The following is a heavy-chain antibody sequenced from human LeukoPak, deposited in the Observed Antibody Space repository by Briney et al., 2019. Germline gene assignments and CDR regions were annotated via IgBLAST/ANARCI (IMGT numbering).Heavy chain of an antibody. D-gene: IGHD3-22*01. CDR2: LWYDGSNK. J-gene: IGHJ4*02. Sequence: EGSLRLSCAASGFTFSSDGTHWVRQAPGKELEWVAVLWYDGSNKYYADSVKGRSTISTDNTKNTLYMQMNYLKAKNTAVYYSAKDMYYYDSSGYYIFDYWGQGTLVTVSS. CDR1: GFTFSSDG. CDR3: AKDMYYYDSSGYYIFDY. V-gene: IGHV3-30*02.